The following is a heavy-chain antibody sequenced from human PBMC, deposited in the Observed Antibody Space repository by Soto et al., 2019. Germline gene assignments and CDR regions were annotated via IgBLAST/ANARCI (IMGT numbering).Heavy chain of an antibody. CDR3: TRWGSQGFDY. D-gene: IGHD7-27*01. Sequence: GVFRSLFCPVPGFPFYDFAINLVRPAPGKGLEWVGFIRSKAYGGTTEYAASVKGRFTISRDDSKSIAYLQMNSLKTEDTAVYYCTRWGSQGFDYWGQGTLVTVSA. CDR2: IRSKAYGGTT. J-gene: IGHJ4*02. V-gene: IGHV3-49*04. CDR1: GFPFYDFA.